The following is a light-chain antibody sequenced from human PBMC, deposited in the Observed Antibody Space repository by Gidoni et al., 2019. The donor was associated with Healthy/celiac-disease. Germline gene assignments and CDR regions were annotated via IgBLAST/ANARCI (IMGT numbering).Light chain of an antibody. CDR1: SSNIGAGYD. Sequence: QSALTPPPPVSGPPGPRVTIACTGSSSNIGAGYDVHWYQQLPGTAPKLLIYGKSNRPAGVPDRFSGSKSGTSASLAITGLQAEDEADYYCQSYDSSLSGSWVFGGGTKLTVL. J-gene: IGLJ3*02. CDR2: GKS. V-gene: IGLV1-40*01. CDR3: QSYDSSLSGSWV.